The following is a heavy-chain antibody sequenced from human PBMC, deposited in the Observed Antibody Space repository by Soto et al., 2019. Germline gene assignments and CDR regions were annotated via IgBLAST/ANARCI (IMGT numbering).Heavy chain of an antibody. Sequence: QVQLVQSGAEVKKPGSSVKVSCKASGGTFSTYTITWVRQAPGQGLEWMGRIIPISGIINYAQKFQGRVTITADKFTGTAYMELTRLRSDDTAVYYCAGDPDSHYNDSHASSYPWGQGTLVTVSS. J-gene: IGHJ5*02. V-gene: IGHV1-69*08. CDR1: GGTFSTYT. CDR3: AGDPDSHYNDSHASSYP. CDR2: IIPISGII. D-gene: IGHD3-22*01.